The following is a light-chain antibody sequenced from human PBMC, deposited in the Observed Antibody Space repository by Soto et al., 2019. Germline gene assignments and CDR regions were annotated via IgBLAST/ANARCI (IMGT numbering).Light chain of an antibody. CDR3: SSHTSSNTLV. V-gene: IGLV2-14*01. Sequence: QSVLTQTASVSGSPGQSITISCTGTSGDVGGYKHVSWYQQHPGKAPKLMIYEVSNRPSGISIRFSGSKSGNTASLTISGLQAEDEADYYCSSHTSSNTLVFGTGTKVTVL. J-gene: IGLJ1*01. CDR2: EVS. CDR1: SGDVGGYKH.